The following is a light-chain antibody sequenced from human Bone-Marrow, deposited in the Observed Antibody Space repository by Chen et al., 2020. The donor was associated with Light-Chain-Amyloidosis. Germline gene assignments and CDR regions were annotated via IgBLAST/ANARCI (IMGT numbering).Light chain of an antibody. J-gene: IGLJ3*02. CDR3: QVWDRSSDRPV. Sequence: VLTQPSSVAVAPGQTATIACGGNNIGSTSVHWYQQTPGQAPLLVVYDDSDRPSGIPERLSGSNSGNTATLTISRVEAGDEADYYCQVWDRSSDRPVFGGGTKLTVL. V-gene: IGLV3-21*02. CDR1: NIGSTS. CDR2: DDS.